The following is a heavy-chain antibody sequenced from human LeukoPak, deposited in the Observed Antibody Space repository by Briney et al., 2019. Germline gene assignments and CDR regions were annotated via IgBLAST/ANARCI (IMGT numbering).Heavy chain of an antibody. Sequence: TGGSLRLSCAASGXPFSNYWVHWVRQAPGKGLVWVSRVNSDGSTTNYADSVKGRFTISRDNAENTLYMRMNSLRPEDTAVYYCARGYYSSSRIDYWGQGTLVTVSS. V-gene: IGHV3-74*01. CDR1: GXPFSNYW. CDR3: ARGYYSSSRIDY. D-gene: IGHD6-13*01. J-gene: IGHJ4*02. CDR2: VNSDGSTT.